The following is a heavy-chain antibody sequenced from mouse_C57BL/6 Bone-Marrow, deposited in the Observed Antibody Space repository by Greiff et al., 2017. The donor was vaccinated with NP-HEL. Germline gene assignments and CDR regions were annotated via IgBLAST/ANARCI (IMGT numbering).Heavy chain of an antibody. CDR1: GYTFTDYY. CDR3: ARRGYGLYYFDY. J-gene: IGHJ2*01. V-gene: IGHV1-26*01. CDR2: INPNNGGT. Sequence: EVQLQQSGPELVKPGASVKISCKASGYTFTDYYMNWVKQSHGKSLEWIGDINPNNGGTSYNQKFKGKATLTVDKSSSTAYMELRSLTSEDSAVYYCARRGYGLYYFDYWGQGTTLTVSA. D-gene: IGHD2-10*02.